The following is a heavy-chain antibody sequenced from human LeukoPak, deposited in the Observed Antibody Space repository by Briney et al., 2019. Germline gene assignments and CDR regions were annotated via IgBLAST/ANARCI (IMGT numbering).Heavy chain of an antibody. CDR3: ARDLEHCRNIICSNSAY. D-gene: IGHD2-2*01. CDR2: IRVYNGNT. V-gene: IGHV1-18*01. Sequence: ASVKVSCKASGYTFTSYGITWVRRAHGQGLEWLGWIRVYNGNTNYAKNFQDRVTMTTDTSTNTAYMELSSLRFDDTAVYYCARDLEHCRNIICSNSAYWGQGTLVTVSS. CDR1: GYTFTSYG. J-gene: IGHJ4*02.